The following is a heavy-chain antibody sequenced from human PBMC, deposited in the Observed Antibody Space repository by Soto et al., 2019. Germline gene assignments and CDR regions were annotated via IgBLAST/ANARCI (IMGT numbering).Heavy chain of an antibody. V-gene: IGHV3-74*01. J-gene: IGHJ4*02. Sequence: EVQLVESGGDLVQPGGSLRLSCAASGVTFSSYWMYWVRQAPGKGLVWVSRINSDGSDTRYADSVKGRFTISRDNAKNTVDPQKDHLRAEDTAVYYCIRRYCSGSICYSFDYWGQGTLVTVSP. CDR3: IRRYCSGSICYSFDY. CDR2: INSDGSDT. D-gene: IGHD2-15*01. CDR1: GVTFSSYW.